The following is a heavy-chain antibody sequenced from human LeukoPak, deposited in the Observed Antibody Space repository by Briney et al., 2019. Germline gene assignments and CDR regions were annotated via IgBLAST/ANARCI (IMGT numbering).Heavy chain of an antibody. V-gene: IGHV1-69*04. CDR3: ARGYCSSTSCYARSRYYYYGMDV. D-gene: IGHD2-2*01. CDR2: IIPILGIA. CDR1: GGTFRSYA. J-gene: IGHJ6*02. Sequence: SVKVSCKASGGTFRSYAISWVRQAPGQGREWMGRIIPILGIANYAQKFQGRVTITADKSTSTAYMELSSLRSEDTAVYYCARGYCSSTSCYARSRYYYYGMDVWGQGTTVTVSS.